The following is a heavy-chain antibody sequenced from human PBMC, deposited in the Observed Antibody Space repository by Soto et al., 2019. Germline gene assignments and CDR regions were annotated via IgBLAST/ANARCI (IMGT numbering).Heavy chain of an antibody. CDR1: GFTFSSYW. V-gene: IGHV3-74*01. Sequence: EVQLVESGGGLVQPGGSVRLSCAASGFTFSSYWMHWVRQAPGKGLMWVSRIHNDGSTTRYADSVKGRFTISRDNAKNTLYLQMSSLRVEDTAVYYCARDNWNSYWGQGTRVTVSS. CDR2: IHNDGSTT. J-gene: IGHJ4*01. CDR3: ARDNWNSY. D-gene: IGHD1-7*01.